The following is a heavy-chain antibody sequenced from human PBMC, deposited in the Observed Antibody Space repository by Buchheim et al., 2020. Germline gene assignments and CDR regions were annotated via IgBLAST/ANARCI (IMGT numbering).Heavy chain of an antibody. J-gene: IGHJ4*02. CDR2: INPNSGDT. CDR1: GYTFTGYY. CDR3: ASGRRVAAYYYDGFHYSDY. V-gene: IGHV1-2*06. D-gene: IGHD3-22*01. Sequence: QVQLVQSGAEVKKPGASVKVSCKASGYTFTGYYLHWVRQAPGQGLEWMGRINPNSGDTNYAQKFQGRVTMTRDTSISTAYMELSRLRSDDTAVYYCASGRRVAAYYYDGFHYSDYWGQGTL.